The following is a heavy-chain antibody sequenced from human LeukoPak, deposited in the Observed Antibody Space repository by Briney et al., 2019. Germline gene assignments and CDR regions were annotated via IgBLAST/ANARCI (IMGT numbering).Heavy chain of an antibody. CDR1: GFSLSTSAMC. D-gene: IGHD3-22*01. J-gene: IGHJ4*02. CDR3: AQTYYYDSSGYPTGY. V-gene: IGHV2-70*11. Sequence: ESGPALVKPTQTLTLTCTFSGFSLSTSAMCVSWIRQPPVKALEWLARIDWDDDKYYSTSLKTRLTISKDTSKNQVVLTMTNMDPVDTATYYCAQTYYYDSSGYPTGYWGQGTLVTVSS. CDR2: IDWDDDK.